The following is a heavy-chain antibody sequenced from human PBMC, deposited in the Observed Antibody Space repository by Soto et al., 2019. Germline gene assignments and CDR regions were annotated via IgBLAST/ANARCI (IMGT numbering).Heavy chain of an antibody. CDR1: GGSVSDKTYY. D-gene: IGHD4-17*01. J-gene: IGHJ4*02. Sequence: SETLSLTCSVSGGSVSDKTYYWSWIRQPPGKRLEWIGYVYYSGTTNYNPSLKSRVTISVDLSKNQFSLRLSSVTTADTALYYCARTTAVPNSLRSRYFFDYWGRGALVTVSS. CDR2: VYYSGTT. V-gene: IGHV4-61*01. CDR3: ARTTAVPNSLRSRYFFDY.